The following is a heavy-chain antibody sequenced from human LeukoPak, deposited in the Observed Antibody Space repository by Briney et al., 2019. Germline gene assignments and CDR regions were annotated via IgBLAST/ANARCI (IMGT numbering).Heavy chain of an antibody. CDR3: ARDGPYYYGSGSLGY. D-gene: IGHD3-10*01. J-gene: IGHJ4*02. CDR1: EYTFTGSY. CDR2: IDPNTGGT. V-gene: IGHV1-2*02. Sequence: ASVKVSCKASEYTFTGSYMHWVRQAPGQGLEWMGWIDPNTGGTNYAQRFQGRVTMTRDTSISTAYMELSRLRSDDTAVYYCARDGPYYYGSGSLGYWGQGTLVTVSS.